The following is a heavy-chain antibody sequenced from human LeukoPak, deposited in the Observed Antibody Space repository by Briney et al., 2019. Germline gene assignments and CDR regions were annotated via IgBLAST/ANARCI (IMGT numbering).Heavy chain of an antibody. Sequence: PSETLSLTCAVYGGSFSGYYWSWIRQPPGKGLEWIGEINHSGSTNYNPSLKSRVTISVDTSKNQFSLKRSSVTAADTAVYYCAVGSGYSNYWGQGTLVTVSS. J-gene: IGHJ4*02. D-gene: IGHD3-22*01. CDR2: INHSGST. CDR3: AVGSGYSNY. CDR1: GGSFSGYY. V-gene: IGHV4-34*01.